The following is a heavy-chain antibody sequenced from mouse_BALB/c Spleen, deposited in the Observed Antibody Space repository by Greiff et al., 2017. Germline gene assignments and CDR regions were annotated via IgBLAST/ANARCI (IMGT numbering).Heavy chain of an antibody. CDR1: GFTFSSYA. CDR3: AREATGWYFDV. J-gene: IGHJ1*01. CDR2: ISSGGST. Sequence: EVKLVESGGGLVKPGGSLKLSCAASGFTFSSYAMSWVRQTPEKRLEWVASISSGGSTYYPDSVKGRFTISRDNARNILYLQMSSLRSEDTAMYYCAREATGWYFDVWGAGTTVTVSS. D-gene: IGHD3-2*02. V-gene: IGHV5-6-5*01.